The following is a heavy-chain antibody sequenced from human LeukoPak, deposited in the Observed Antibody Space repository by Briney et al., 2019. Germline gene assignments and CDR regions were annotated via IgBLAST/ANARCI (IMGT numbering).Heavy chain of an antibody. Sequence: SETLSLTCAVFGGSFSGYYWSWIRQPPGKGLEWIGEINHSGSTIYNPSLKSRVTISVDKSKNQFSLKLSSVTAADTAVYYCAKAVVPVISQHYFDYWGQGTLVTVSS. CDR1: GGSFSGYY. V-gene: IGHV4-34*01. D-gene: IGHD3-22*01. CDR2: INHSGST. CDR3: AKAVVPVISQHYFDY. J-gene: IGHJ4*02.